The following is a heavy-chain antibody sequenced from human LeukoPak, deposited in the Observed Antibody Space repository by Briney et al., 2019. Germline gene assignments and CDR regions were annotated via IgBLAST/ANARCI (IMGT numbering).Heavy chain of an antibody. D-gene: IGHD5-24*01. CDR1: GFIFSTYR. CDR2: INDSGRRT. Sequence: GGSLRLSCAASGFIFSTYRMSWVRQAPGKGLEWVSLINDSGRRTYYADSVKGRFTVSRDSSKYTLYLQMNSLRVEDTAVYYCASSAYNYDYALDVWGQGTTVTVSS. V-gene: IGHV3-23*01. J-gene: IGHJ6*02. CDR3: ASSAYNYDYALDV.